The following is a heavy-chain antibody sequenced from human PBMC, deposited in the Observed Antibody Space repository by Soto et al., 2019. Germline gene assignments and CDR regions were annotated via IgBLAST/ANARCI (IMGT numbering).Heavy chain of an antibody. Sequence: EVQLVESGGGLVQPGGSLRLSCAAFEFPFSNFWMTWVRQAPGKGLEWVDNIKEDGSEKYYADSVKGRFTISRDSAKNAVFLQMDSLRAEDTALYYCARLCKGGFCDYWGQGSLVTVST. CDR2: IKEDGSEK. CDR1: EFPFSNFW. CDR3: ARLCKGGFCDY. D-gene: IGHD1-26*01. J-gene: IGHJ4*02. V-gene: IGHV3-7*03.